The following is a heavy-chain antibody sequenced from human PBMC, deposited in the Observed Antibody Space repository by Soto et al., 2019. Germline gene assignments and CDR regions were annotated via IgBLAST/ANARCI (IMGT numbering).Heavy chain of an antibody. CDR3: ASQIGMVRGVIACHIDVGHFDY. D-gene: IGHD3-10*01. Sequence: EVQLLESGGGLVQPGGSLRLSCAASGFTFSSYAMSWVRQAPGKGLEWVSAISGSGGSTYYADSVKGRFTISRDNSKNTLDLQRNSLRAEDTAVYYCASQIGMVRGVIACHIDVGHFDYWGQGTLVTVSS. J-gene: IGHJ4*02. CDR2: ISGSGGST. V-gene: IGHV3-23*01. CDR1: GFTFSSYA.